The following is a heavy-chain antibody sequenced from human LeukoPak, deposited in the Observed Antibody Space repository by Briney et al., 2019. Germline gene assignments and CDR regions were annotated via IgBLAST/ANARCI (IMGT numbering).Heavy chain of an antibody. D-gene: IGHD3-22*01. CDR2: IRSKANSYAT. Sequence: GGSLRLSCAASGFTFRGSAMHWVRQASGKGLEWVGRIRSKANSYATAYAASVKGRFTISRDDSKNTAYLQMNSLKTEDTAVYYCTRVAPYYYDSSGSGDYWGQGTLVTVSS. CDR3: TRVAPYYYDSSGSGDY. CDR1: GFTFRGSA. J-gene: IGHJ4*02. V-gene: IGHV3-73*01.